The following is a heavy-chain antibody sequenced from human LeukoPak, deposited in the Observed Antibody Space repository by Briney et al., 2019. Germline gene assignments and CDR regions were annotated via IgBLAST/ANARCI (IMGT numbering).Heavy chain of an antibody. Sequence: PGGSLRLSCAASGFTFSSYGMHWVRQAPGKGLEWVAFIRYDGSNKYYADSVKGRFTISRDNSKNTLYLQMNSLRAEDTAVYYCAKDGASDPDYYYYMDVWGKGTTVTVSS. CDR3: AKDGASDPDYYYYMDV. V-gene: IGHV3-30*02. D-gene: IGHD2-21*02. CDR1: GFTFSSYG. J-gene: IGHJ6*03. CDR2: IRYDGSNK.